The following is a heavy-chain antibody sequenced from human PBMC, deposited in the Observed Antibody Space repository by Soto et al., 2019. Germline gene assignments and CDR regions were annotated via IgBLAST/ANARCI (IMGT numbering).Heavy chain of an antibody. Sequence: EVQLLESGGGLVQPGGSLRLSCAASGFTFSSYAMSWVRQAPGKGLEWVSAISGSGGSTYYADSVKGRFTISRDNSKNTLYLQMNSLRAEDTAVYYCEKHYGDYEEGDWYFDLWGRGTMVTVS. CDR3: EKHYGDYEEGDWYFDL. J-gene: IGHJ2*01. CDR1: GFTFSSYA. CDR2: ISGSGGST. V-gene: IGHV3-23*01. D-gene: IGHD4-17*01.